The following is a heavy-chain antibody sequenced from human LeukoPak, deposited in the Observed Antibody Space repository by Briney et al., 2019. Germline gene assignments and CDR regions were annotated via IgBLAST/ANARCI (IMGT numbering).Heavy chain of an antibody. CDR3: AKDRHPRITIFGVATGDMDV. Sequence: GGSLRLSCAASGFTFSSYAMSWVRQAPGKGLEWVSAISGSGGSTYYADSVKGRFTISRDNSKNTLYLQMNSLRAEDTAVYYCAKDRHPRITIFGVATGDMDVWGKGTTVTVSS. V-gene: IGHV3-23*01. CDR2: ISGSGGST. D-gene: IGHD3-3*01. J-gene: IGHJ6*03. CDR1: GFTFSSYA.